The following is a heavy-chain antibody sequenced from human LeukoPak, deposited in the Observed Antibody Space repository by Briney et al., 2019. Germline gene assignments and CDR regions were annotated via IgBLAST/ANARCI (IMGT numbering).Heavy chain of an antibody. Sequence: GTPLRLSCAASGFTFSNYGIHWVRQAPGKGLEWVAFIRFDGSNKYYADSVKGRFTISRDNSKNTLYLQMNSLRAEDTAVYYCAKDRQQLVTAWGQGTLVTVSS. D-gene: IGHD6-13*01. V-gene: IGHV3-30*02. CDR2: IRFDGSNK. CDR3: AKDRQQLVTA. CDR1: GFTFSNYG. J-gene: IGHJ5*02.